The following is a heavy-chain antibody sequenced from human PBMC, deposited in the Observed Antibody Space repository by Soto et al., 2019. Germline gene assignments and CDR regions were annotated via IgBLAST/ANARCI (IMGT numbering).Heavy chain of an antibody. J-gene: IGHJ5*02. D-gene: IGHD1-1*01. V-gene: IGHV1-69*06. Sequence: QVHLEQSGAEVKMPGSSVKVACKTSGGIFSSYAFNWVRQAPGNGLEWMGRIVPMFGTTNYTQKLHGRLTIPADRSSSAAYLELTGLRSDDTAMYYCATQRTALSPIAPWGQGTLVTVSS. CDR2: IVPMFGTT. CDR1: GGIFSSYA. CDR3: ATQRTALSPIAP.